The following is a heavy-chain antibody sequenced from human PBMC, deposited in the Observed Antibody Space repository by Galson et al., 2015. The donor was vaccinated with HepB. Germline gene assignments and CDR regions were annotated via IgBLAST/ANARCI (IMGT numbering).Heavy chain of an antibody. Sequence: SLRLSCAASGFTFSNYGMHWVRQAPGKGLEWVALIVYDGSNKYYADSVTGRFSISRDNSKNTLYLQLNSLRAEDTAVYYCARVKTSDCSGGRCFQRPYFYYYALDVWGQGTTVTVSS. V-gene: IGHV3-30*03. J-gene: IGHJ6*02. D-gene: IGHD2-15*01. CDR3: ARVKTSDCSGGRCFQRPYFYYYALDV. CDR2: IVYDGSNK. CDR1: GFTFSNYG.